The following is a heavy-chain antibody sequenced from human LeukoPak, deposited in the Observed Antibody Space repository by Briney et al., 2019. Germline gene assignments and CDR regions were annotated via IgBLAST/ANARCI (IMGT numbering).Heavy chain of an antibody. J-gene: IGHJ4*02. CDR2: ISSSSYI. CDR3: ARANAKGYYYDSSGYPNPLDY. CDR1: GFTFSDYY. Sequence: GGSLRLSCAASGFTFSDYYMSWVRQAPGKGLEWVSSISSSSYIYYADSVKGRFTISRDNAKNSLYLQMNSLRAEDTAVYYCARANAKGYYYDSSGYPNPLDYWGQGTLVTVSS. V-gene: IGHV3-69-1*01. D-gene: IGHD3-22*01.